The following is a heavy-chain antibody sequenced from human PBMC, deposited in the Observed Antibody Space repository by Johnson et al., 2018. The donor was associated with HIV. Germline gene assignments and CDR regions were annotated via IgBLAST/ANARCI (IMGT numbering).Heavy chain of an antibody. J-gene: IGHJ3*02. CDR3: ARRTVVTPGAFDI. CDR2: ISGSGGST. D-gene: IGHD4-23*01. CDR1: AFSFSGYA. Sequence: VQLVESGGGVVQPGRSLRLSCTSAFSFSGYAMHWVRQAPGKGLEWVSAISGSGGSTYYADSGKGRLSISRDNSKNALYLQMNSLRAEDTAVYYCARRTVVTPGAFDIWGQGTMVTVSS. V-gene: IGHV3-23*04.